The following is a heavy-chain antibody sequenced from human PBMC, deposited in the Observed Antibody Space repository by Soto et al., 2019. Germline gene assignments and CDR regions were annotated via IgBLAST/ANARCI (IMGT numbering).Heavy chain of an antibody. Sequence: GSLRLSCAASGFTFNSHAMSWVRQAPGEGLEWVSVITDSGDDTLSADSVKGRFTISRDNSKNTLYLQMNSLRVEDTAIYYCASWLEREHAYDIWGLGTMVTVSS. CDR3: ASWLEREHAYDI. D-gene: IGHD1-1*01. CDR2: ITDSGDDT. CDR1: GFTFNSHA. V-gene: IGHV3-23*01. J-gene: IGHJ3*02.